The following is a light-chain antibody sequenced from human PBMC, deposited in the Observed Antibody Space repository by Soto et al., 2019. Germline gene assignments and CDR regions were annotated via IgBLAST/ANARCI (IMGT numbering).Light chain of an antibody. Sequence: QSVLTQPPSVSGAPGQRVTIFCTGSSSNIGAGYDVHWYQQLPGTAPKLLIFVNRNRPSGVPDRFSGSKSGTSASLAITGLQAEDEADYYCQSYDSSLSGWVFGGGTKVTVL. CDR3: QSYDSSLSGWV. V-gene: IGLV1-40*01. CDR2: VNR. CDR1: SSNIGAGYD. J-gene: IGLJ3*02.